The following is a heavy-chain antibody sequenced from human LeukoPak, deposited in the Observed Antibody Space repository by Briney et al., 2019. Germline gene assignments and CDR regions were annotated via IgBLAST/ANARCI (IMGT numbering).Heavy chain of an antibody. CDR3: ATEQVGAFDI. CDR2: INSDGSST. V-gene: IGHV3-74*01. D-gene: IGHD1-26*01. CDR1: GFTFSSYA. J-gene: IGHJ3*02. Sequence: GGSLRLSCAASGFTFSSYAMSWVRQAPGKGLVWVSRINSDGSSTSYADSVKGRFTISRDNAKNTLYLQMNSLRAEDTAVYYCATEQVGAFDIWGQGTMVTVSS.